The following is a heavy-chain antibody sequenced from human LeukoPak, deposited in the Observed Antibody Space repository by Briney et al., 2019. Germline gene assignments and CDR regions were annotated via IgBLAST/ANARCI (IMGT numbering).Heavy chain of an antibody. D-gene: IGHD7-27*01. Sequence: GGSLRLSCAASGFTVSNNYLHWVRPAPGKGLEWVSVIYSGGTTYYANSVKGRFTISRDSSKNTMYLQMNSLRAEDTAVYYCARDMGISGYWGQGTLVTVSS. V-gene: IGHV3-53*01. CDR3: ARDMGISGY. CDR2: IYSGGTT. J-gene: IGHJ4*02. CDR1: GFTVSNNY.